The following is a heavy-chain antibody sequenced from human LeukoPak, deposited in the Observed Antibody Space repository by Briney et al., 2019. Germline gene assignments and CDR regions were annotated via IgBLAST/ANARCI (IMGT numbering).Heavy chain of an antibody. CDR2: ISSSSSYI. D-gene: IGHD3-3*01. Sequence: TGGSLRLSCAASGFTFSSYSMNWVRQAPGKGLEWVSSISSSSSYIYYADSVKGRFTISRDNAKNSLYLQMDSLRAEDTAVYYCARGKSPIFGVVITPFDYWGQGTLVTVSS. V-gene: IGHV3-21*01. J-gene: IGHJ4*02. CDR1: GFTFSSYS. CDR3: ARGKSPIFGVVITPFDY.